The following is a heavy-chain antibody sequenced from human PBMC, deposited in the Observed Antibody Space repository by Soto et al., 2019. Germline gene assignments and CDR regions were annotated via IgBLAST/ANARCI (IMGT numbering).Heavy chain of an antibody. V-gene: IGHV1-69*02. D-gene: IGHD2-2*01. CDR3: ARADNMATVYCSSTSCYFDH. CDR2: IIPILGIA. J-gene: IGHJ5*02. CDR1: GGTFSSYT. Sequence: SVKVSCKASGGTFSSYTISWVRQAPGQGLEWMGRIIPILGIANYAQKFQGRVTITADKSTSTAYMELSSLRSEDTAVYYCARADNMATVYCSSTSCYFDHWGQGTRVTDFS.